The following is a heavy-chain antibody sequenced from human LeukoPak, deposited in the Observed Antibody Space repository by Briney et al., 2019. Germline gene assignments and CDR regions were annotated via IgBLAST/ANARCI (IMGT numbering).Heavy chain of an antibody. Sequence: GGSLRLSCAASGFTFDDYAMHWVRQAPGKGLEWVSGISWNSGSIGYADSVKGRFTISRDNAKNSLYLQMNSLRAEDTALYYCAKDSGYDYENWFDPWGQGTLVTVSS. CDR1: GFTFDDYA. J-gene: IGHJ5*02. D-gene: IGHD5-12*01. CDR3: AKDSGYDYENWFDP. CDR2: ISWNSGSI. V-gene: IGHV3-9*01.